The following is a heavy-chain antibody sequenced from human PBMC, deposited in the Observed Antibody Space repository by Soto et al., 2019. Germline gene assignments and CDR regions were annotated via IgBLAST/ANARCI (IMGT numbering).Heavy chain of an antibody. CDR1: GGTFSSYA. CDR3: ARVGYCSGGSCYGNSYNWFDP. V-gene: IGHV1-69*12. J-gene: IGHJ5*02. Sequence: QVQLVQSGAEVKKPGSSVKVSCTASGGTFSSYAISWVRQAPGQGLEWMGGIIPIFGTANYAQKFQGRVTSTADESTSTAYMELSSRRAEDTAVYYGARVGYCSGGSCYGNSYNWFDPWGQGTLVTVAS. D-gene: IGHD2-15*01. CDR2: IIPIFGTA.